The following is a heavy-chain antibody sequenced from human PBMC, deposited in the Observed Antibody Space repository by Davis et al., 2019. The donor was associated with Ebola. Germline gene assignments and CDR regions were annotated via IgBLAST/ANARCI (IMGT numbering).Heavy chain of an antibody. CDR1: GGSFSGYY. D-gene: IGHD5-18*01. Sequence: GSLRLSCAVYGGSFSGYYWSWIRQPPGKGLEWIGEINHSGSTNYNPSLKSRVTISVDTSKSQFSLKLSSVTAADTAVYYCARQSSIQLWHYFDYWGQGTLVTVSS. CDR2: INHSGST. V-gene: IGHV4-34*01. J-gene: IGHJ4*02. CDR3: ARQSSIQLWHYFDY.